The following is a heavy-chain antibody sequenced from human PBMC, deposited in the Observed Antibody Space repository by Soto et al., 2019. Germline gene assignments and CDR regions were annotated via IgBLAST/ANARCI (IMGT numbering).Heavy chain of an antibody. CDR1: GFTFSSYA. CDR2: ISGSGGST. CDR3: AKDRALYSSSWYEY. V-gene: IGHV3-23*01. D-gene: IGHD6-13*01. J-gene: IGHJ4*02. Sequence: EVQLLESGGGLVQPGGSLRLSCAASGFTFSSYAMSWVRQAPGKGLEWVSAISGSGGSTYYADSVKGRFTISRDNTKNTLYLQMNSLRAEDTAVYYCAKDRALYSSSWYEYWGQGTLVTVSS.